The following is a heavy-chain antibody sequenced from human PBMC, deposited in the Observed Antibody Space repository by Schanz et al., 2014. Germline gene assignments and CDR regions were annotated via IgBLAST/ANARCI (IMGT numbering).Heavy chain of an antibody. V-gene: IGHV3-7*02. Sequence: EVQLVESGGGLVQPGGSLRLSCTASGFTFSDYWMSWVRQAPGKAPEWVANIKHDGSVKDYVDSVEGRFTISRDNAKRSLFLQINSLRVKDRTVYFCVSQAGTTNYWGQGTPVAVSS. CDR3: VSQAGTTNY. CDR1: GFTFSDYW. CDR2: IKHDGSVK. J-gene: IGHJ4*02.